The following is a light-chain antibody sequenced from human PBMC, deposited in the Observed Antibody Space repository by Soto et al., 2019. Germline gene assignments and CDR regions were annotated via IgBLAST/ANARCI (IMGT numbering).Light chain of an antibody. V-gene: IGKV1-39*01. CDR2: GTS. Sequence: DVQMTQSPSSLSASVGDRVTITCQASENIRSYLNWYQQKPGKAPKPLIYGTSSLQSGVPSTFSGSGSGTDFTLTIRNLQPEDFATYYCQQSYTTPLTFGGGTKVDIK. CDR3: QQSYTTPLT. J-gene: IGKJ4*01. CDR1: ENIRSY.